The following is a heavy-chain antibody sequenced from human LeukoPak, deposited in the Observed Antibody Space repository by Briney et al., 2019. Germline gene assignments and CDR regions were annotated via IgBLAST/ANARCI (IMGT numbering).Heavy chain of an antibody. CDR2: ISGSGDNI. CDR3: AKSDCSYISCYVLDY. J-gene: IGHJ4*02. CDR1: GLTFGSHG. D-gene: IGHD2-2*01. Sequence: GGSLRLSCAASGLTFGSHGMSWVRQAPGKGLEWVSAISGSGDNIYYADSVKGRFTIARDSSKKTLYLQMNILRAEDTAVYYCAKSDCSYISCYVLDYWGQGTQVTVSS. V-gene: IGHV3-23*01.